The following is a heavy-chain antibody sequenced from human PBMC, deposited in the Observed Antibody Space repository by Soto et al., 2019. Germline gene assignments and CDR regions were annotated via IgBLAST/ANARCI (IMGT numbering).Heavy chain of an antibody. CDR1: KYRFGAFG. J-gene: IGHJ3*01. D-gene: IGHD6-6*01. V-gene: IGHV1-18*01. CDR2: ITPYNGNT. Sequence: QVRLVQSGAEVKNPGASVKVSCPASKYRFGAFGISWVRQAPGQGLERMGWITPYNGNTHYAEKFQDRVTMTADKTTTTAYMEVRRLTSADTAVYFRARSSARRNHFDVWGQGTDVTVSS. CDR3: ARSSARRNHFDV.